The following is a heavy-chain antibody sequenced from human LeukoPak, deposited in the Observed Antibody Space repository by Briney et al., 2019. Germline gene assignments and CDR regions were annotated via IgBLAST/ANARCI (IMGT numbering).Heavy chain of an antibody. V-gene: IGHV4-39*01. J-gene: IGHJ4*02. CDR2: IYYSGST. D-gene: IGHD6-13*01. CDR3: ARQRSAAGTRVFDY. CDR1: GGSISSSSYY. Sequence: SETLSLTCTVSGGSISSSSYYWGWIRQPPGKGLEWIGSIYYSGSTYYNPSLKSRVTISVDTSKNQFSLKLSSVTAADTAVYYCARQRSAAGTRVFDYWGQGTLVTVSS.